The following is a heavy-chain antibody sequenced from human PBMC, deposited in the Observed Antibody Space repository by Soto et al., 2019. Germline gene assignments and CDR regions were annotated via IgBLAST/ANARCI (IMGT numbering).Heavy chain of an antibody. D-gene: IGHD1-20*01. CDR2: INPSGGST. Sequence: QVQLVQSGAEVKKPGASVKVSCKASGYTFTSYYMHWVRQAPGQGLEWMGIINPSGGSTSYAQKFQGRVTMTRDTSTSKVYMELSSLRSEDTDVYYCARDVTGTTFDYWGQGTLVTVSS. CDR3: ARDVTGTTFDY. J-gene: IGHJ4*02. V-gene: IGHV1-46*01. CDR1: GYTFTSYY.